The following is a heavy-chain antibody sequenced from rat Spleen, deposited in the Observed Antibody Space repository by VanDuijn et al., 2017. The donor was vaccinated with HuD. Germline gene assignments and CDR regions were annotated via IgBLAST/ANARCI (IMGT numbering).Heavy chain of an antibody. CDR2: IGAGGGNT. J-gene: IGHJ2*01. CDR1: GFTFSNSG. D-gene: IGHD5-1*01. CDR3: TTQWELYH. V-gene: IGHV5S13*01. Sequence: EVQLVESGGGLVQPGRSLKLSCAASGFTFSNSGMAWVRKTPTKGLERVASIGAGGGNTYYPDSVRGRFTISRDDAKSTLYLQMNSLRSEDTATYYCTTQWELYHWGQGVMVTVSS.